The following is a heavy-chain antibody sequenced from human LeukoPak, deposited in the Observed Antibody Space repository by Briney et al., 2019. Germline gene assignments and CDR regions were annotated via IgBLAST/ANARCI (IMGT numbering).Heavy chain of an antibody. V-gene: IGHV7-4-1*02. Sequence: GASVKVSCTASGYSFTNYAMNWVRQAPGQGLEFMGWIHPTTGNPAYAQGFSGRFVFSLDTSVTTTYLQINDLKAEDTAVYFCARALDSLGGLSLPDYWGQGTLVTVSS. J-gene: IGHJ4*02. CDR3: ARALDSLGGLSLPDY. CDR1: GYSFTNYA. CDR2: IHPTTGNP. D-gene: IGHD3-16*02.